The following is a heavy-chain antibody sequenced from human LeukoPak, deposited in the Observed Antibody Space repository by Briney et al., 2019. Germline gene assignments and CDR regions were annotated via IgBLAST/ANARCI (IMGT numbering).Heavy chain of an antibody. CDR1: GFTFSTYG. CDR2: ISGSGGST. J-gene: IGHJ4*02. D-gene: IGHD2-8*02. Sequence: PGGSLRLSCVASGFTFSTYGMSWVRQAPGKGLEWVSAISGSGGSTYYADSVKGRFTISRDNSKSTLSLQMNSLRAEDTAIYYCATYRQVLLPFESWGQGTLVTVSS. CDR3: ATYRQVLLPFES. V-gene: IGHV3-23*01.